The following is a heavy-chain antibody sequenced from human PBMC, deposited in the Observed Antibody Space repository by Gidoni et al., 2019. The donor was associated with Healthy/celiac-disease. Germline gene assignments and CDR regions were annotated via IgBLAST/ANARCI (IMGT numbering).Heavy chain of an antibody. CDR3: AKGRYYDSSGYHPIDY. CDR1: GFTFDDYT. CDR2: ISWDGGST. J-gene: IGHJ4*02. Sequence: EVQLVESGGVVVQPGGSLRLSCAASGFTFDDYTMHWVRQAPGKGLEWVSLISWDGGSTYYADSVEGRFTISRDNSKNSLYLQMNSLRTEDTALYYCAKGRYYDSSGYHPIDYWGQGTLVTVSS. V-gene: IGHV3-43*01. D-gene: IGHD3-22*01.